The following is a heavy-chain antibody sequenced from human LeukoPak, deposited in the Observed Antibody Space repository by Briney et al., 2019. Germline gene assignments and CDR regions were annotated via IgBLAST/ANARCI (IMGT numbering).Heavy chain of an antibody. CDR1: GFTFSADW. Sequence: PGGSLRLSCAAPGFTFSADWMHCVRQAPGKGLMWVSRINTDGITTRYADSVKGRFTISRDNAKNTLYLQMNSLSVEDTAVYYCARDNWAPRGYFDLWGRGTLVTVSS. D-gene: IGHD3-16*01. CDR3: ARDNWAPRGYFDL. J-gene: IGHJ2*01. V-gene: IGHV3-74*01. CDR2: INTDGITT.